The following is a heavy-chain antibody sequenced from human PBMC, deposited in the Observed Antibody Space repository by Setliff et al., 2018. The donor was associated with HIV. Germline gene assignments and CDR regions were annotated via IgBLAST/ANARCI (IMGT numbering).Heavy chain of an antibody. J-gene: IGHJ4*02. CDR1: GGAISSSYYY. CDR2: ISYTGKS. Sequence: PSETLSLTCTVSGGAISSSYYYWGWIRQPPGKGLQWIGSISYTGKSYYNPALKRRVTVSVDTSKNQFSLKLSSVTAADTAVYYCARHAAGPDGPFDCWGQGTLVTVSS. CDR3: ARHAAGPDGPFDC. V-gene: IGHV4-39*01.